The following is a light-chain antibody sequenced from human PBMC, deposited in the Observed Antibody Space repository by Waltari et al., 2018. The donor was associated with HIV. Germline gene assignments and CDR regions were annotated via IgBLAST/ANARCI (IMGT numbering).Light chain of an antibody. Sequence: VMTQSPDSLAVSLGERATINCKSSQSVLYSSNNKNYLAWYQQKPGQPPKLLIYWASTRESGVPDRFSGSGSGTDFTLTISSLQAEDVAVYYCQQYDSTPPTFGQGTKVEIK. J-gene: IGKJ1*01. CDR1: QSVLYSSNNKNY. V-gene: IGKV4-1*01. CDR2: WAS. CDR3: QQYDSTPPT.